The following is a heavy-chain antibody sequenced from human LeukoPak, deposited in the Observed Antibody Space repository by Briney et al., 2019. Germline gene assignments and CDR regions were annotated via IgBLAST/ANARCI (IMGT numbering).Heavy chain of an antibody. CDR3: ATYSNSMSYYYYYMDG. CDR1: GGSFSAYY. V-gene: IGHV4-34*01. Sequence: SETLSLTCAVFGGSFSAYYWSWIRQPPGKGLEWIGEINHSGSTYYNPSLKSRVTISVDTSKNQFSLKLSSVTAADTAVYYCATYSNSMSYYYYYMDGWGKGTTVTVSS. CDR2: INHSGST. J-gene: IGHJ6*03. D-gene: IGHD6-6*01.